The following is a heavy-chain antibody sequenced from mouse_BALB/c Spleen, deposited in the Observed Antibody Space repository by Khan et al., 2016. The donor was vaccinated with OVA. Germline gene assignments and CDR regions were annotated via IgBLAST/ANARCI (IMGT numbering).Heavy chain of an antibody. CDR3: ARPYRYDWKAWFAY. Sequence: EVQLVESGGGLVQPGGSLKLSCAASGFDFSRYWMSWVRQAPGKGLEWIGEINPDSSTINYTPSLKDKFIISRDNAKHTLYLQMSKVRSEDTALYYGARPYRYDWKAWFAYWGQGTLVTVSA. CDR2: INPDSSTI. V-gene: IGHV4-1*02. D-gene: IGHD2-14*01. CDR1: GFDFSRYW. J-gene: IGHJ3*01.